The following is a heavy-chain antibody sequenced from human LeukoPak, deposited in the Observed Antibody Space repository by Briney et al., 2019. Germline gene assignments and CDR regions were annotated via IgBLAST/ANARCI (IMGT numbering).Heavy chain of an antibody. Sequence: SETLSLTCTVSGGSISSSCHYCGWTRHPPGRGLEWIRNIYYRGSTYYNPSLKSPVSIVVAPSQNQFSLKMRSLTAADHADLYRASLKLLWFGELWSGFDRWGQRTLVTVSS. CDR1: GGSISSSCHY. D-gene: IGHD3-10*01. CDR3: ASLKLLWFGELWSGFDR. CDR2: IYYRGST. J-gene: IGHJ5*02. V-gene: IGHV4-39*01.